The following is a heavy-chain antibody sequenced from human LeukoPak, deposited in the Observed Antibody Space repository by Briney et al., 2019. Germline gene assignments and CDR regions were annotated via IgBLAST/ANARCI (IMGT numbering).Heavy chain of an antibody. CDR1: GGSISSYY. CDR2: LYTSGST. CDR3: ARDQGSGSRAIDY. J-gene: IGHJ4*02. V-gene: IGHV4-4*07. Sequence: PSETLSLTCTVSGGSISSYYWSWIRQPAGKGLEWIGRLYTSGSTNYNPSLKSRNTMSVDTSKNHFSLKLSSVTAADTAVYYCARDQGSGSRAIDYWGQGTLVTVSS. D-gene: IGHD3-10*01.